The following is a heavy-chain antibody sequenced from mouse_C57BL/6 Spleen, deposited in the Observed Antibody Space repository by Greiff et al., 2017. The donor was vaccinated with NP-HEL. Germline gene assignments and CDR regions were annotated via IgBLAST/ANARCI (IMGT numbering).Heavy chain of an antibody. CDR3: AREDDGYYVGYAMDY. J-gene: IGHJ4*01. V-gene: IGHV1-26*01. Sequence: EVQLQQSGPELVKPGASVKISCKASGYTFTDYYMNWVKQSHGQSLEWIGDLNPTNGGTSYNQKFKGKATLTVDKSSSTAYMELRSLTSEDSAVYYCAREDDGYYVGYAMDYWGQGTSVTVSS. CDR1: GYTFTDYY. CDR2: LNPTNGGT. D-gene: IGHD2-3*01.